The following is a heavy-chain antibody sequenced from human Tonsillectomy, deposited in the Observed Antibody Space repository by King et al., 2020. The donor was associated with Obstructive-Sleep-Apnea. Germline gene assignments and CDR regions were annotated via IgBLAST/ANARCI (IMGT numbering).Heavy chain of an antibody. CDR3: AREPEAALYYYYGMDV. J-gene: IGHJ6*02. CDR2: INSDGSRK. Sequence: VQLVESGGGLVHPGGSLRLSCAASGFTFSSSWMHWVRQGPGKGLVWVSRINSDGSRKSYADSVKGRFTISRDNAKNTLYLQMNSLRSEDTAVYYCAREPEAALYYYYGMDVWGQGTTVTVSS. CDR1: GFTFSSSW. V-gene: IGHV3-74*01. D-gene: IGHD6-13*01.